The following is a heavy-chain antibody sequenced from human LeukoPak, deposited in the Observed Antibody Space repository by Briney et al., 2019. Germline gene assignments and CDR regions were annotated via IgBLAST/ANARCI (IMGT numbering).Heavy chain of an antibody. J-gene: IGHJ4*02. CDR1: GYTSTHYW. Sequence: GESLKISCQGSGYTSTHYWIAWVRQMPGKGLERMGIVYPGDSDTRYSPSFQGQVTISADKSINTAYLQWSSLKASDTAMYYCARRGFCSGGSCFSAHFDFWGQGTLLTVSS. CDR3: ARRGFCSGGSCFSAHFDF. V-gene: IGHV5-51*01. D-gene: IGHD2-15*01. CDR2: VYPGDSDT.